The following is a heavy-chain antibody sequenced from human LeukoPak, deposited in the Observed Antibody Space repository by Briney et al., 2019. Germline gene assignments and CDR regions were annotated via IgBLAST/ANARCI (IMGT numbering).Heavy chain of an antibody. CDR1: GHSITSGHF. CDR2: INHSGST. V-gene: IGHV4-38-2*02. Sequence: PSETLSLTCSVSGHSITSGHFWGWIRQPPGKGLEWIGEINHSGSTNYNPSLKSRVTISVDTSKNQFSLKLSSVTAADTAVYYCAYSGGYWGQGTLVTVSS. CDR3: AYSGGY. J-gene: IGHJ4*02. D-gene: IGHD3-10*01.